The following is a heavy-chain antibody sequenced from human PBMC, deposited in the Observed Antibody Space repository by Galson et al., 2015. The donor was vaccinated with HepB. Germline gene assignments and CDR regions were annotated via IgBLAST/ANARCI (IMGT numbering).Heavy chain of an antibody. CDR1: AFTFSGYA. Sequence: SLRLSCAASAFTFSGYAMHWVRQAPGKGLEWVAIISYDGDNKDYADSVKGRFTISRDNSKNTMYLQMNSLRPEDTAVYYCAREHCDGIRCYFQAQDTFDYWGQGTLVTVSS. D-gene: IGHD2-2*01. V-gene: IGHV3-30-3*01. J-gene: IGHJ4*02. CDR3: AREHCDGIRCYFQAQDTFDY. CDR2: ISYDGDNK.